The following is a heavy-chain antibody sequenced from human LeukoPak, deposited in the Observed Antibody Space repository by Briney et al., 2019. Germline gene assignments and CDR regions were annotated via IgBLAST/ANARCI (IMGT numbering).Heavy chain of an antibody. CDR3: ARGGMRSSRRPDAFDI. D-gene: IGHD6-13*01. J-gene: IGHJ3*02. V-gene: IGHV3-53*01. CDR2: IYSGGST. Sequence: GGSLRLSCAASGFTVSSNYMSWVRQAPGKGLEWVSVIYSGGSTYYADSVKGRFTISRDNSKNTLYLQMNSLRAEDTAVYYCARGGMRSSRRPDAFDIWGQGTMVTVSS. CDR1: GFTVSSNY.